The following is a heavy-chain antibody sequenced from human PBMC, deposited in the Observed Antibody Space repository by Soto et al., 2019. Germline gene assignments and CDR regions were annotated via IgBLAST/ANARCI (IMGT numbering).Heavy chain of an antibody. V-gene: IGHV5-51*01. CDR2: IYPGDSDT. CDR3: TSTSAAGKNYYGLAV. D-gene: IGHD6-13*01. J-gene: IGHJ6*02. Sequence: GESLKISCKGSGYSFTSYWIGWVRQMPGKGLEWMGIIYPGDSDTRYSPSFQGQVTISADKSISTAYLQWSSLKASDTAMYYCTSTSAAGKNYYGLAVWGQGTTVTGSS. CDR1: GYSFTSYW.